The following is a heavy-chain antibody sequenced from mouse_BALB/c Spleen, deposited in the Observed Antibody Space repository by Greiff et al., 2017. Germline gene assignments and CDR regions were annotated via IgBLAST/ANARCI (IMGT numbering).Heavy chain of an antibody. Sequence: EVQLHESGPGLVKPSQSLSLTCSVTGYSITSGYYWNWIRQFPGNKLEWMGYISYDGSNNYNPSLKNRISITRDTSKNQFFLKLNSVTTEDTATYYCARGYGNYWFAYWGQGTLVTVSA. V-gene: IGHV3-6*02. CDR2: ISYDGSN. D-gene: IGHD2-10*02. CDR1: GYSITSGYY. J-gene: IGHJ3*01. CDR3: ARGYGNYWFAY.